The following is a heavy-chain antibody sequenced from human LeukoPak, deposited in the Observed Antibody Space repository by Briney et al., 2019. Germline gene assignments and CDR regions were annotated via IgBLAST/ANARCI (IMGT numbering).Heavy chain of an antibody. J-gene: IGHJ4*02. Sequence: GGSLRLACAASGFTFSSYGMQWVRQAPGKGLEWVAFIRYDGSNKYYADSVKGRFTISRDNSKTTLYLQMNSLRAEDTAVYYCAAQYYYDSSGYELDYWGQGTLVTVSS. V-gene: IGHV3-30*02. CDR2: IRYDGSNK. D-gene: IGHD3-22*01. CDR3: AAQYYYDSSGYELDY. CDR1: GFTFSSYG.